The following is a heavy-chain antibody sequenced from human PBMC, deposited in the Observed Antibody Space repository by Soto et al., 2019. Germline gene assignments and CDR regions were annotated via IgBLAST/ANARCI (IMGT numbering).Heavy chain of an antibody. J-gene: IGHJ4*02. CDR1: GFTFSSYG. CDR2: ISSSRTTI. Sequence: EVQLVESGGGLVQPGGSLRLSCAAAGFTFSSYGMNWVRQAPGKGLEWVSYISSSRTTIYYEDSMKGRFTIFRDNAKNSLSLQLNSLRDEDTVVYYCARSPYYYDSSNYYGYWGQGTLVTVSS. CDR3: ARSPYYYDSSNYYGY. D-gene: IGHD3-22*01. V-gene: IGHV3-48*02.